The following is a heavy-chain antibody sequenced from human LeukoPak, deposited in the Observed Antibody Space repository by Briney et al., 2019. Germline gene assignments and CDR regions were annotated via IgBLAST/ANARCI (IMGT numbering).Heavy chain of an antibody. CDR3: AKDYCGGDCYSGWYFDL. CDR1: GFTFDDYA. Sequence: GGSLRLSCAASGFTFDDYAMHWVRQAPGKGLEWASGISYNSDTIAYADSVKGRFTISRDNAKNSLYLQMNSLRAEDTALYYCAKDYCGGDCYSGWYFDLWGRGTLVTVSS. J-gene: IGHJ2*01. CDR2: ISYNSDTI. V-gene: IGHV3-9*01. D-gene: IGHD2-21*02.